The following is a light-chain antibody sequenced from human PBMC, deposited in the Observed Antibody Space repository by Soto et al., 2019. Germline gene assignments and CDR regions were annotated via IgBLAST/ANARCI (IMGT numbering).Light chain of an antibody. CDR3: CSYAGSYTHV. Sequence: QSVLTQPPSVSGAPGQRVTISCTGSSSNIGAGSYVHWYQHLPGTAPKVLIFGDTNRRSGVPGRFSGSKSGNTASLTIYGLQAEDEADYYCCSYAGSYTHVFGTGTKLTVL. V-gene: IGLV1-40*01. J-gene: IGLJ1*01. CDR2: GDT. CDR1: SSNIGAGSY.